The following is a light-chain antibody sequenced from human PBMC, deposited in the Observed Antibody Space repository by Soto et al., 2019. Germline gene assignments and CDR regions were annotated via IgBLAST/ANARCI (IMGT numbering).Light chain of an antibody. V-gene: IGKV3-11*01. CDR2: DAS. CDR1: QSVSSY. Sequence: EIVLTQSPATLSLSPGERATLSCRASQSVSSYLAWYQQKPGQAPRLLVYDASTRATGIPARFSGSGSGTDFTLRISSLEPEDFAVYFCQQRSDWPLTFGGGTKVEIK. J-gene: IGKJ4*01. CDR3: QQRSDWPLT.